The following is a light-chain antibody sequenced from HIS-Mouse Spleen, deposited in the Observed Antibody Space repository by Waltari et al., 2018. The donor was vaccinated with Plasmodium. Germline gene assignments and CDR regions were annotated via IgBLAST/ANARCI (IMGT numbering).Light chain of an antibody. J-gene: IGKJ1*01. Sequence: DIQMTQSPSSLSASVGDRVPITCRASQSISSYLNWYQQKPGKAPKLLIYAASSLQSGGPSRFSGSGAGTDVTLTISSLQPEDVATYYWQQNYNTWTFGQGTKVEIK. CDR3: QQNYNTWT. V-gene: IGKV1-39*01. CDR2: AAS. CDR1: QSISSY.